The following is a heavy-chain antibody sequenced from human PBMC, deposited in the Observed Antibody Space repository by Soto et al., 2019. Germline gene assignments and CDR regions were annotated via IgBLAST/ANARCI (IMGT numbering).Heavy chain of an antibody. Sequence: GESLKISCAASGFTFSSYAMHWVRQAPGKGLEWVAVISYDGSNKYYADSVKGRFTISRDNSKNTLYLQMNSLRAEDMAVYYCARVQGAADYWGQGTLVTVSS. D-gene: IGHD6-25*01. CDR2: ISYDGSNK. CDR3: ARVQGAADY. V-gene: IGHV3-30-3*01. CDR1: GFTFSSYA. J-gene: IGHJ4*02.